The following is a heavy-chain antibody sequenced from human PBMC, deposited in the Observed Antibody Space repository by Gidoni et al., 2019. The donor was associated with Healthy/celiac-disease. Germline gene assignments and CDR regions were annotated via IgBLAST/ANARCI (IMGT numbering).Heavy chain of an antibody. D-gene: IGHD2-2*01. CDR3: ANGVNCSSTSCYSFDYYYYGMDV. J-gene: IGHJ6*02. CDR2: ISGSGGST. Sequence: EVQLLESGGGLVQHGGSLRLPCAASGFTFSSYALSWVRQAPGKGREWVSAISGSGGSTYYADSVKGRFTISRDNSKNTLYLQMNSLRAEDTAVYYCANGVNCSSTSCYSFDYYYYGMDVWGQGTTVTVSS. CDR1: GFTFSSYA. V-gene: IGHV3-23*01.